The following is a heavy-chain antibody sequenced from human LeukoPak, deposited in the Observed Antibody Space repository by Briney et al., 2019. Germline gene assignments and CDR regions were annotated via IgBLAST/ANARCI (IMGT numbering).Heavy chain of an antibody. CDR2: IYYSGST. Sequence: NPSETLSLTCTVSGYSISSGYYWGWIRQPPGKGLEWIGYIYYSGSTNYNPSLKSRVTISVDTSKNQFSLKLSSVTAADTAVYYCAREFQYYDILTGYRYYFDYWGQGTLVTVSS. J-gene: IGHJ4*02. V-gene: IGHV4-61*01. CDR1: GYSISSGYY. D-gene: IGHD3-9*01. CDR3: AREFQYYDILTGYRYYFDY.